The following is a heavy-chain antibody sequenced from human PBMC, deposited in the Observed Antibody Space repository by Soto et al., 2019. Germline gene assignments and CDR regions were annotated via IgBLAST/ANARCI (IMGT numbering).Heavy chain of an antibody. CDR3: ARSPPVDTAMVTPPGWFDP. J-gene: IGHJ5*02. CDR2: ISAYNGNT. CDR1: GYTFTSYG. D-gene: IGHD5-18*01. Sequence: ASVKVSCKASGYTFTSYGISWVQQAPGQGLEWMGWISAYNGNTNYAQKLQGRVTMTTDTSTSTAYMELRSLRSDDTAVYYCARSPPVDTAMVTPPGWFDPWGQGTLVTVSS. V-gene: IGHV1-18*01.